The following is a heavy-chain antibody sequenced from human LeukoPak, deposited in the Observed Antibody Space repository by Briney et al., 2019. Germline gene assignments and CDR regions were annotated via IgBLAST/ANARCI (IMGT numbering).Heavy chain of an antibody. CDR3: ARGAGYNWNWGYAFDI. V-gene: IGHV1-2*02. CDR2: INPNSGGT. Sequence: ASVKVSCKASGYTFTGYYMHWVRQAPGQGLEWMGWINPNSGGTNYAQKFQGRVTMTRDTSISTAYMELSRLRSDDTAVYYCARGAGYNWNWGYAFDIWGQGTMVTVSS. CDR1: GYTFTGYY. D-gene: IGHD1-20*01. J-gene: IGHJ3*02.